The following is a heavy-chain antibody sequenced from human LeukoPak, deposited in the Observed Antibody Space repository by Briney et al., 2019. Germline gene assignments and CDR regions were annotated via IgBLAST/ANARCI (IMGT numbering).Heavy chain of an antibody. Sequence: GTSLRLSCAASGFTFRSHGMHWVRQAPGKGLEWVAFIWYDGSNKYYTDSVKGRFTISRDNSKNTLYLQMNSLRAEDTAVYYCAGDRATSYFDYWGQGALVTISS. CDR3: AGDRATSYFDY. V-gene: IGHV3-33*01. D-gene: IGHD1-26*01. J-gene: IGHJ4*02. CDR1: GFTFRSHG. CDR2: IWYDGSNK.